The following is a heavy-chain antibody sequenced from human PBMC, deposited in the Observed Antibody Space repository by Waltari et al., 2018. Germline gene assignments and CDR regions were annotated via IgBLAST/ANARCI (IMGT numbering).Heavy chain of an antibody. CDR2: IYYSGIT. Sequence: QVQLQESGPGLVKPSQTLSLTCTVSGGSISSGGYYWSWIRQHPGKGLEWIGYIYYSGITYYNPSLKSRVTISVDTSKNQFSLKLSSVTAADTAVYYCARSRKGYSGYVRSEYFDYWGQGTLVTVSS. J-gene: IGHJ4*02. CDR3: ARSRKGYSGYVRSEYFDY. V-gene: IGHV4-31*03. CDR1: GGSISSGGYY. D-gene: IGHD5-12*01.